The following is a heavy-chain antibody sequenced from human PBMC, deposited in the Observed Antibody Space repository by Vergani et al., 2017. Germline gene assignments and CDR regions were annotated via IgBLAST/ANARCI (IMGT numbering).Heavy chain of an antibody. V-gene: IGHV3-33*01. CDR1: GFTFNQYR. J-gene: IGHJ5*02. D-gene: IGHD2/OR15-2a*01. Sequence: QVQLVESGGGVVQPGRSLRLSCAASGFTFNQYRMHWVRQAPGKGLEWVAVTWYDGNNKQYADSVKGRFTISRDNSKSTMYLQMNSLRDEDTGVYYCARDLRLLSNLFDPWGQGTLVTVSS. CDR3: ARDLRLLSNLFDP. CDR2: TWYDGNNK.